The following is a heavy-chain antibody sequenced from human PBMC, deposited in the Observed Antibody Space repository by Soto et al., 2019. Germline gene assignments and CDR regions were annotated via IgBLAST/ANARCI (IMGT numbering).Heavy chain of an antibody. J-gene: IGHJ4*02. CDR2: IYYSGST. V-gene: IGHV4-59*01. D-gene: IGHD2-15*01. CDR1: GGSISSYY. CDR3: AGYDCSGGSCYYRSHPPHFDY. Sequence: SETLSLTCTVSGGSISSYYWSWIRQPPGKGLEWIGYIYYSGSTNYNPSLKSRVIISVDTTKNHSSLKLSSVTAADTAVYYCAGYDCSGGSCYYRSHPPHFDYWGQGTLVTVSS.